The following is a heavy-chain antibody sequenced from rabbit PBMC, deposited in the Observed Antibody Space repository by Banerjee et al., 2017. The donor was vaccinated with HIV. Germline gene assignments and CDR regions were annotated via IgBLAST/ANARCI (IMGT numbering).Heavy chain of an antibody. Sequence: QSLEESGGDLVKPEGSLTLTCTASGFSFSSANDMCWVRQAPGKGLEWIGCIDPGSSGRTYYADWAKGRFTISKTSSTTVTLQMTSLTAADTATYFCAKAADSKWYFDLWGPGTLVTVS. CDR3: AKAADSKWYFDL. V-gene: IGHV1S40*01. J-gene: IGHJ4*01. D-gene: IGHD4-2*01. CDR2: IDPGSSGRT. CDR1: GFSFSSAND.